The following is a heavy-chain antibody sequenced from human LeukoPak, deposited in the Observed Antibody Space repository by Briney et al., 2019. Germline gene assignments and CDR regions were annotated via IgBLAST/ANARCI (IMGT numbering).Heavy chain of an antibody. J-gene: IGHJ4*02. CDR3: ARGDYGGYYFDY. D-gene: IGHD4-17*01. V-gene: IGHV4-30-4*01. CDR1: GGSISSGDYY. Sequence: SETLSLTCTVSGGSISSGDYYWSWIRQPPGKGLEWIGYIYYSGSTYYNPSLKSRVTISVDRSKNQFSLKLSSVTAADTAVYYCARGDYGGYYFDYWGQGTLVTVSS. CDR2: IYYSGST.